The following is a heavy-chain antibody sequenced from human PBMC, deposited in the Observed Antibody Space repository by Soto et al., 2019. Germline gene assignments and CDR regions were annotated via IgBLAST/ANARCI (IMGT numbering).Heavy chain of an antibody. V-gene: IGHV4-31*03. CDR1: GGSISSGGYY. CDR3: ARAYSNYFDY. CDR2: IYYSGST. D-gene: IGHD4-4*01. Sequence: ILSLTCTVSGGSISSGGYYWSWIRQHPGKGLEWIGYIYYSGSTYYNPSLKSRVTISVDTSKNQFSLKLSSVTAADTAVYYCARAYSNYFDYWGQGTLVTVSS. J-gene: IGHJ4*02.